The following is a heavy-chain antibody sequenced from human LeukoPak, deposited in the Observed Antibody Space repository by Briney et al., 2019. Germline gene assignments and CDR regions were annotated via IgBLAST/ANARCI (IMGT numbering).Heavy chain of an antibody. CDR1: GFSFDDHT. D-gene: IGHD5-18*01. CDR2: ITWDGGTT. J-gene: IGHJ3*02. Sequence: GGSLRLSCAASGFSFDDHTMNWVRQAPGKGLECVSLITWDGGTTYNADSVKGRCTISRDNIKYSLYLQMNSLRTEDTALYYCARSTAMVTWGSFDIWGQGTLVTVSS. V-gene: IGHV3-43*01. CDR3: ARSTAMVTWGSFDI.